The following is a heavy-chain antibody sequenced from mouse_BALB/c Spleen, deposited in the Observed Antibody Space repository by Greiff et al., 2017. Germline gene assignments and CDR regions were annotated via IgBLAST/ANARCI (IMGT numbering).Heavy chain of an antibody. CDR2: IWGDGST. Sequence: VQLQESGPGLVAPSQSLSITCTVSGFSLTGYGVNWVRQPPGKGLEWLGMIWGDGSTDYNSALKSRLSISKDNSKSQVFLKMNSLQTDDTARYYCASFYYDYDVVAMDYWGQGTSVTVSS. CDR3: ASFYYDYDVVAMDY. CDR1: GFSLTGYG. V-gene: IGHV2-6-7*01. J-gene: IGHJ4*01. D-gene: IGHD2-4*01.